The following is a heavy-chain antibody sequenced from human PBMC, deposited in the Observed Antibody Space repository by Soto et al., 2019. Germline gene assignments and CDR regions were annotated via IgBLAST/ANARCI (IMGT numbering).Heavy chain of an antibody. CDR2: VSANGDIT. Sequence: EVNVLESGGDLVQPGGSLRLSCVASGFTFSEYAMTWVRQAPGKGLDWVSSVSANGDITYYADSVKGRFTISRDNSNNILLRQGNSLRAEDTALYYWARGDRGGSGFPASYYFSGLDVWGQGTTVIVSS. CDR1: GFTFSEYA. V-gene: IGHV3-23*01. D-gene: IGHD3-10*01. J-gene: IGHJ6*02. CDR3: ARGDRGGSGFPASYYFSGLDV.